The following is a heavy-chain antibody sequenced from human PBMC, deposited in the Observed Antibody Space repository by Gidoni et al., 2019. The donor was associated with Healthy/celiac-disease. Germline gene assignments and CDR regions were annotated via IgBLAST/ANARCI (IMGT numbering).Heavy chain of an antibody. Sequence: EVQLVESGGGLVQPGRSLRLSCAASGFTFDDYAMHWVRQAPGKGLEWVSGIRWNSGSIGYADSVKGRFTISRDNAKNSLYLQMNSLRAEDTALYYCAKGRRSSGWRWTRCFDYWGQGTLVTVSS. D-gene: IGHD6-19*01. V-gene: IGHV3-9*01. J-gene: IGHJ4*02. CDR3: AKGRRSSGWRWTRCFDY. CDR1: GFTFDDYA. CDR2: IRWNSGSI.